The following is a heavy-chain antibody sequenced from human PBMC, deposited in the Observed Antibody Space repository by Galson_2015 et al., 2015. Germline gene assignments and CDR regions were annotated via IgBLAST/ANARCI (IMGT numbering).Heavy chain of an antibody. CDR1: GGSISRYY. J-gene: IGHJ5*02. CDR3: ARDSSMVAGTGWFDP. Sequence: ETLSLTCTVSGGSISRYYWSWIRQPPGKGLEWIGYIYYSGSTNYNPSLKSRVTISVDTSKNQLSLRLSSVTAADTAIYYCARDSSMVAGTGWFDPWGQGTLVTVSS. V-gene: IGHV4-59*01. CDR2: IYYSGST. D-gene: IGHD6-13*01.